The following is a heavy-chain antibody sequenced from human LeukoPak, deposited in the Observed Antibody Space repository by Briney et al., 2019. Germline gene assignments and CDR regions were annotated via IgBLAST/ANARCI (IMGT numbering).Heavy chain of an antibody. V-gene: IGHV3-30*18. CDR2: ISYDGSNK. D-gene: IGHD3-3*01. CDR3: AKERFLEWLYSYYFDY. CDR1: GFTFSSYG. J-gene: IGHJ4*02. Sequence: GGSLRLSCAASGFTFSSYGMHWVRQAPGKGLEWVAVISYDGSNKYYADSVKGRFTISRDNPKNTLYLQMNSLRAEDTAVYYCAKERFLEWLYSYYFDYWGQGTLVTVSS.